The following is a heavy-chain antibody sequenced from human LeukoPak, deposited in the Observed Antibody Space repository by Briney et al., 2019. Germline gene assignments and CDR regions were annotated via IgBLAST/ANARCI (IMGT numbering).Heavy chain of an antibody. D-gene: IGHD6-19*01. CDR3: ARPPEAGYSSGWYRY. CDR2: IIPIFGTA. Sequence: SVKVSCKASGGTFSSYAISWVRQAPGQGLEWMGGIIPIFGTANYAQKFQGRVTITADESTSTADMELSSLRSEDTAVYYCARPPEAGYSSGWYRYWGQGTLVPVSS. V-gene: IGHV1-69*13. J-gene: IGHJ4*02. CDR1: GGTFSSYA.